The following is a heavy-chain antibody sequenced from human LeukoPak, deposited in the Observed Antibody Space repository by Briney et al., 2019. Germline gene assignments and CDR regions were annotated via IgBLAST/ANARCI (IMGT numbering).Heavy chain of an antibody. D-gene: IGHD6-19*01. J-gene: IGHJ5*02. V-gene: IGHV1-18*04. CDR1: GYTFTSYG. CDR3: ARDSIAVAGTTRTGWFDP. Sequence: ASVKVSCKASGYTFTSYGISWVRQAPGQGLEWMGWISAYNGNTNYAQKLQGRVTMTTDTSTSTAYMELRSLRSDDTAVYYCARDSIAVAGTTRTGWFDPGAREPWSPSPQ. CDR2: ISAYNGNT.